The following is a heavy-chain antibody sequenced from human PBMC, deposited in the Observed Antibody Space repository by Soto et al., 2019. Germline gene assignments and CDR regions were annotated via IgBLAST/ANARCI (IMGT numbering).Heavy chain of an antibody. V-gene: IGHV1-69*13. Sequence: SVKVSCKASGGTFSSYAISWVRQAPGQGLEWMGGIIPIFGTANYAQKFQGRVTITADESTSTAYMELSSLRSEDTAVYYCARDSGPQGIAAAGPKYNWFDPWGQATLVTVSS. CDR2: IIPIFGTA. D-gene: IGHD6-13*01. CDR3: ARDSGPQGIAAAGPKYNWFDP. J-gene: IGHJ5*02. CDR1: GGTFSSYA.